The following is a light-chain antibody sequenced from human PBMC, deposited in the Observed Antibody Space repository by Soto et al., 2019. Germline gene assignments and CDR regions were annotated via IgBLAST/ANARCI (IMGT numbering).Light chain of an antibody. CDR1: HSVSSSY. CDR2: GAS. J-gene: IGKJ5*01. CDR3: QQYGGSPPIT. Sequence: EIVWTQSPGTLSLSPGERATLSCRASHSVSSSYLAWYQQKPGQAPRLLIYGASSRATGIPDRFSGSGSGTDFTLTISRLEPEDFAVYYCQQYGGSPPITFGQGTRLEIK. V-gene: IGKV3-20*01.